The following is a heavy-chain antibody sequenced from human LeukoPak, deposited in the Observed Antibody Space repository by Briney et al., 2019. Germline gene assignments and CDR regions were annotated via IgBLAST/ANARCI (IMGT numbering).Heavy chain of an antibody. J-gene: IGHJ4*02. CDR1: GYTFTGYY. CDR2: INPNSGGT. Sequence: GASVKVSCKASGYTFTGYYMHWVRQTPGQGLEWMGWINPNSGGTNYAQKFQGRVTMTRDTSISTAYMELSRLRSDDTAVYYCARDADSSGYPHYWGQGTLVTVSS. D-gene: IGHD3-22*01. CDR3: ARDADSSGYPHY. V-gene: IGHV1-2*02.